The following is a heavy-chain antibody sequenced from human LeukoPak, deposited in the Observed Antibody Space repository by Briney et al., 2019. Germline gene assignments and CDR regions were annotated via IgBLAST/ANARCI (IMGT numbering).Heavy chain of an antibody. CDR1: GYTFTNYG. CDR2: ISAYNGNT. J-gene: IGHJ4*02. Sequence: ASVKVSCKTSGYTFTNYGVSWVRQAPGQGLEWMGWISAYNGNTNYAQKLQGRVTMTTDTSTSTAYMELRSLRSDDTAVYYCARTIGLPAAPHYFDYWGQGTLVTVSS. V-gene: IGHV1-18*01. D-gene: IGHD2-2*01. CDR3: ARTIGLPAAPHYFDY.